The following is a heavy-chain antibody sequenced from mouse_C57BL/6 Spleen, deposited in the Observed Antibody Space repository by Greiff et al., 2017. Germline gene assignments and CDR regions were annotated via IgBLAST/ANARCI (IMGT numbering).Heavy chain of an antibody. CDR1: GFTFSDYY. CDR3: ARGGTWFAY. J-gene: IGHJ3*01. Sequence: EVTLVESEAGLVKPGSSMKLSCTASGFTFSDYYMAWVRQVPEKGLEWVANINYDGSSTYYLDPLKGRFIISRDNAKNILYLQMSSLKSEDTDTYYCARGGTWFAYWGQGTLVTVSA. V-gene: IGHV5-16*01. CDR2: INYDGSST.